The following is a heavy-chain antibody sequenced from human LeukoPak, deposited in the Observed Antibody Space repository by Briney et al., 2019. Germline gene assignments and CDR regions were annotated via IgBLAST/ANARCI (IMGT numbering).Heavy chain of an antibody. CDR2: INPNSGGT. V-gene: IGHV1-2*02. CDR1: GYTFTGYY. CDR3: ARGRVVVPAGTERDYYYMDV. Sequence: GASVKVSCKASGYTFTGYYMHWVRQAPGQALEWIGWINPNSGGTNYAQKFQGRVTMTRDTPISTAYMGLSRLRSDDTAVYYCARGRVVVPAGTERDYYYMDVWGKGTTVTVSS. J-gene: IGHJ6*03. D-gene: IGHD2-2*01.